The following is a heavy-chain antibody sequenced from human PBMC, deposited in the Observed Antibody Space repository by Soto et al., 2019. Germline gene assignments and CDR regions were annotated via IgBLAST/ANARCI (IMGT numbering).Heavy chain of an antibody. CDR2: IWYDGSNK. Sequence: QVQLVESGGGVVQPGRSLRLSCAASGFTFSVFGMHWVRQAPGKGLEWVAVIWYDGSNKYYVDSVKGRFTISRDNSKNMLYLQMTSLRAEDTAVYYCARDRGGSCWYFPYWGQGTVVTVSS. CDR3: ARDRGGSCWYFPY. D-gene: IGHD6-19*01. CDR1: GFTFSVFG. V-gene: IGHV3-33*01. J-gene: IGHJ4*02.